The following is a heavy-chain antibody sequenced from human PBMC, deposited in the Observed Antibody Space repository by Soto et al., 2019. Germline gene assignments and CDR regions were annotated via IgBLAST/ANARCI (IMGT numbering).Heavy chain of an antibody. CDR3: ARSIRGPRRFNGMDV. CDR1: GFSLTSPGMC. J-gene: IGHJ6*02. D-gene: IGHD1-20*01. CDR2: IERDDDDK. V-gene: IGHV2-70*13. Sequence: SGPTLVNPTETLTLTCTFSGFSLTSPGMCVSWIRQSPGRALEWLALIERDDDDKYYSTSLKTRLTISKDTRKNQVVLTMANMEPADTATYYCARSIRGPRRFNGMDVWGQGTTVTVSS.